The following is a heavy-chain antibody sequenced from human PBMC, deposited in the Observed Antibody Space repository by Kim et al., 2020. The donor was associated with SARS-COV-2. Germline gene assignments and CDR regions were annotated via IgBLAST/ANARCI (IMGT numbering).Heavy chain of an antibody. CDR3: WRINAASWDYGLDV. CDR2: INLISGDT. J-gene: IGHJ6*02. D-gene: IGHD6-25*01. CDR1: GYTFSDYY. V-gene: IGHV1-2*06. Sequence: ASVKVSCKASGYTFSDYYIHWVRQAPGQGLEWMGRINLISGDTNYAQKFQGRVTMTRDTSISTAYMELKRQRSDATAPFFCWRINAASWDYGLDVWGSGT.